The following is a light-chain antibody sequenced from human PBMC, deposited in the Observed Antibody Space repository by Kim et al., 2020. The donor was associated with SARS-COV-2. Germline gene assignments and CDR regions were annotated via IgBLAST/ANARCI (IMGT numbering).Light chain of an antibody. CDR2: QAS. J-gene: IGKJ1*01. V-gene: IGKV1-5*03. Sequence: DIQMTQSPSTLSAFVGNRVTITCRASQSVDSWLAWCQQKPGKAPKLLIYQASKLASGVPSRFSGSGSGTDFTLTISNLQPDDSAIYYCKQYETYWTFGPGTKVDIK. CDR1: QSVDSW. CDR3: KQYETYWT.